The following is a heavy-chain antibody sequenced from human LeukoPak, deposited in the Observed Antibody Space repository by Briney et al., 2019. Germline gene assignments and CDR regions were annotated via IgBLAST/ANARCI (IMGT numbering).Heavy chain of an antibody. CDR1: GFTVSSNY. CDR3: ARSKRGAGDYFDY. D-gene: IGHD1-26*01. Sequence: GGSLRLSCAASGFTVSSNYMSWVRQAPGKGLEWISVIYSGGSTYYADSVKGRFTISRDNSRNTLYLQMNSLRAEDTAVYYCARSKRGAGDYFDYWGQGTLVTVSS. V-gene: IGHV3-53*01. CDR2: IYSGGST. J-gene: IGHJ4*02.